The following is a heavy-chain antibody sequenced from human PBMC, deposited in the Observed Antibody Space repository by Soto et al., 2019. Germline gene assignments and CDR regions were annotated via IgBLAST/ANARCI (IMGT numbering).Heavy chain of an antibody. Sequence: QVQLVQSGAEVKKPGASVKVSCKASGYTFTSYGISWVRQAPGQGLEWMGWISAYNGNTNYAQKLQGRVTMTTDTSTSTAYMELRSLRSDDTAVYYSARASIGGYCSGGSCYGGWFDPWGQGTLVTVSS. V-gene: IGHV1-18*01. J-gene: IGHJ5*02. D-gene: IGHD2-15*01. CDR2: ISAYNGNT. CDR3: ARASIGGYCSGGSCYGGWFDP. CDR1: GYTFTSYG.